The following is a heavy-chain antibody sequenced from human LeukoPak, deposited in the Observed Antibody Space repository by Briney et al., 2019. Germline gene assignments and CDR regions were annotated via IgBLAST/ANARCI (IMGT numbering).Heavy chain of an antibody. V-gene: IGHV3-7*01. Sequence: GGSLRLSCAASGFIFSGYWMNWVRQAPGKGLEWVANIKQDGSEQHYEDSVRGRFTISRDNAKNSLYLQMNSLRVEDTAVYYCARDGFVGAADYWGQGTLVTVSS. CDR1: GFIFSGYW. CDR3: ARDGFVGAADY. J-gene: IGHJ4*02. CDR2: IKQDGSEQ. D-gene: IGHD6-13*01.